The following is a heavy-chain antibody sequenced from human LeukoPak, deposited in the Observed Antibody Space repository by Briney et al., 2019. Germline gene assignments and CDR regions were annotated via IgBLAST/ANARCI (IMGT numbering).Heavy chain of an antibody. D-gene: IGHD3-10*01. V-gene: IGHV4-59*11. CDR1: GGSMSTHL. CDR3: ASGHGGSWFDY. Sequence: SETLSLTCTVSGGSMSTHLWSWIRQPPGKGLEWIGYIYHTGSTNYNPSLKSRVTISIDTSKNQFSLQLNSVTPEDTAVYYCASGHGGSWFDYWGQGTLVTVSS. CDR2: IYHTGST. J-gene: IGHJ4*02.